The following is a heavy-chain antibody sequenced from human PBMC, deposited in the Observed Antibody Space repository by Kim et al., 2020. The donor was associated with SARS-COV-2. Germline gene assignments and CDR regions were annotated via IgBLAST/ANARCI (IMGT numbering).Heavy chain of an antibody. J-gene: IGHJ4*02. D-gene: IGHD3-10*01. Sequence: YPESVRGRFTHSMDYSENKLYLQMDSLSAGDTAVYYCARPSSSHFDFWGQGTLVTVSS. CDR3: ARPSSSHFDF. V-gene: IGHV3-33*01.